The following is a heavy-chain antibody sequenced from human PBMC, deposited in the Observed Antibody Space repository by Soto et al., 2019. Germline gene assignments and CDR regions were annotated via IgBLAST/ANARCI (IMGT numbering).Heavy chain of an antibody. Sequence: PGGSLRLSCAASGFTVSSNYISWVRQAPGKGLEWVSVIYSGGSTYYADSVKGRFTISRDNSKNTLYLQMNSLRAEDTAVYYCARGGRDGYNYNYFDYWGQGALVTVSS. CDR3: ARGGRDGYNYNYFDY. J-gene: IGHJ4*02. CDR2: IYSGGST. D-gene: IGHD5-12*01. CDR1: GFTVSSNY. V-gene: IGHV3-53*01.